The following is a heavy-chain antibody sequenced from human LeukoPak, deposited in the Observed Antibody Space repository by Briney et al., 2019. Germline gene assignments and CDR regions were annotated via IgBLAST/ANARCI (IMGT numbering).Heavy chain of an antibody. D-gene: IGHD6-19*01. CDR1: GFTFSSYG. J-gene: IGHJ4*02. V-gene: IGHV3-7*01. Sequence: GESLKISCAASGFTFSSYGMHWVRQAPGKGLEWLANIKEDGSIQYYLDSVRGRFTISRDNAKTSVYLQLNSLRADDTAVYYCARDVWTGVAVSDYWGQGTLVTVSS. CDR2: IKEDGSIQ. CDR3: ARDVWTGVAVSDY.